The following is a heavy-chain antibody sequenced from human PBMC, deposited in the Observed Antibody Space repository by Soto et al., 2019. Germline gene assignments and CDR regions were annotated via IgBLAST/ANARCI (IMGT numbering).Heavy chain of an antibody. V-gene: IGHV3-30*18. J-gene: IGHJ3*02. Sequence: QVQLVESGGGVVQPGRSLRLSCAASGFTFSSYGMHWVRQAPGKGVEWVAVISYDGSNKYYADSVKGRFTISRDNSKNTLYLQMNSLRAEDTAVYYCAKQTRKDYDFWSGSNTYAFDIWGQGTMVTVSS. CDR1: GFTFSSYG. CDR3: AKQTRKDYDFWSGSNTYAFDI. D-gene: IGHD3-3*01. CDR2: ISYDGSNK.